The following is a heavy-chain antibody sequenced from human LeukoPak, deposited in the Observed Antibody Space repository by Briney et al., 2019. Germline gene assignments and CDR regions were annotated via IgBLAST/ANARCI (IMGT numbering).Heavy chain of an antibody. CDR2: IYYSGST. CDR3: ARSSGSWGNDAFDI. J-gene: IGHJ3*02. D-gene: IGHD1-26*01. CDR1: GGSITSNTYF. V-gene: IGHV4-39*07. Sequence: PSETLSLTCIVSGGSITSNTYFWDWIRQTPGKGLEWIGSIYYSGSTYYNPSLKRRVNISLDTSKTQFSLKLSSATAADTAVDYCARSSGSWGNDAFDIWGQGTMVTVSS.